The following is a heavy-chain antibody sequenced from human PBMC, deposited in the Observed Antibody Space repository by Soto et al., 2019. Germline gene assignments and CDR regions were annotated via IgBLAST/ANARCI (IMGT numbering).Heavy chain of an antibody. D-gene: IGHD6-19*01. CDR1: GFTFGGSA. J-gene: IGHJ4*02. V-gene: IGHV3-73*02. Sequence: EGQLVESGGGLVQPGGSLKLSCAASGFTFGGSAMHWVRQASGKGLEWVGHIRSKTNSYATAYAESVKGRFTISRDNSKNTLFLQMNSLRVDDTAIYYCAKRFLALAGGWYLDSWGQGTLVTVSS. CDR2: IRSKTNSYAT. CDR3: AKRFLALAGGWYLDS.